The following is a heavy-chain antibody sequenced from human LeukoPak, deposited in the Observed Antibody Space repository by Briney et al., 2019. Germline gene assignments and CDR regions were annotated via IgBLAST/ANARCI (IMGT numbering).Heavy chain of an antibody. J-gene: IGHJ5*02. V-gene: IGHV4-30-2*01. D-gene: IGHD7-27*01. Sequence: NPSQTLSLTCAVSGGSISSGGYSWSWIRQTPGKGLEWIGYIYHSGRTYYNPSLKSRVTISVDSSNNQFSLRLSSVTAADTAVYYCARNSAYGYPSSPWGIDLWGQGTLVTVSS. CDR2: IYHSGRT. CDR1: GGSISSGGYS. CDR3: ARNSAYGYPSSPWGIDL.